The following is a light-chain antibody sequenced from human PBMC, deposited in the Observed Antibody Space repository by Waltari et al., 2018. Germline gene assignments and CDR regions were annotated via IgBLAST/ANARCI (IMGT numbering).Light chain of an antibody. J-gene: IGKJ4*01. CDR1: QSVLSSSNNKNY. CDR2: WAS. CDR3: QQYYGSPLT. Sequence: DLVMTQSPDSLAVSLGERATIYCMSSQSVLSSSNNKNYLAWHQQKPGQPPKLLIYWASTRESGVPDRFSGGGSGTDFTLTISSLQAEDVAVYYCQQYYGSPLTFGGGTKVEIK. V-gene: IGKV4-1*01.